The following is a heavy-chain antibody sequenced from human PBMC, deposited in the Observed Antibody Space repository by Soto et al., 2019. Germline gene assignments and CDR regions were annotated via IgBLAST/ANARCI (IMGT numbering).Heavy chain of an antibody. CDR3: AQNRGSSSWYDYYYGMDV. CDR1: GFSLSTSGVG. V-gene: IGHV2-5*01. Sequence: SGPTLVNPTHTLTLTCTFSGFSLSTSGVGVGWIRQPPGKALEWLALIYWNDDKRYSPSLKSRLTITKDTSKNQVVLTMTNMDGLDTGRYYCAQNRGSSSWYDYYYGMDVWGQGTTVTVSS. D-gene: IGHD6-13*01. CDR2: IYWNDDK. J-gene: IGHJ6*02.